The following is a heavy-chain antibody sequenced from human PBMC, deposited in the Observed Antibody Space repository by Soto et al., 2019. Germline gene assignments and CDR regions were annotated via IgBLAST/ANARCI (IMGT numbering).Heavy chain of an antibody. CDR2: IHHSGST. V-gene: IGHV4-4*02. D-gene: IGHD7-27*01. Sequence: QVQLQESGPGLVKPSGTLSLTCAVSGGSLTTNDWWTWVRQPPGKGLEWIGQIHHSGSTFYNPSLRSRITVSINVSANHFSLQLDSVTAADTALYYCARSTGGDACHFWGQGTMVTVSS. CDR3: ARSTGGDACHF. CDR1: GGSLTTNDW. J-gene: IGHJ3*01.